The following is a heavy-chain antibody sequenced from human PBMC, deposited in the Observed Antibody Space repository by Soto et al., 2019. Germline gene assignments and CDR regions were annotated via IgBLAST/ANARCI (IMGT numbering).Heavy chain of an antibody. CDR1: GGTFSSYA. CDR2: IIPIFGTA. CDR3: ARMPNVSSLLGSYYGMDV. V-gene: IGHV1-69*13. D-gene: IGHD2-8*01. J-gene: IGHJ6*02. Sequence: SVKVSCKASGGTFSSYAISWVRQAPGQGLEWMGGIIPIFGTANYAQKFQGRVTITADESTSTAYMELSSLRSEDTAVYYCARMPNVSSLLGSYYGMDVWGQGTTVTVSS.